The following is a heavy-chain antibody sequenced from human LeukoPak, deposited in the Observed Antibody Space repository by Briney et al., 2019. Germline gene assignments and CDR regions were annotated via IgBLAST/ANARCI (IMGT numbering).Heavy chain of an antibody. CDR2: INFDGSSR. CDR3: ARDPTYYYDSSGYIDY. CDR1: GFTFSTDG. V-gene: IGHV3-30*19. D-gene: IGHD3-22*01. Sequence: PGGSLRLSCVTSGFTFSTDGIEWVRQAPGKGPEWVANINFDGSSRYYADSVRGRFTVSRDNSKNTLFLDMKGLRPEDTAVYYCARDPTYYYDSSGYIDYWGQGTLVTVSS. J-gene: IGHJ4*02.